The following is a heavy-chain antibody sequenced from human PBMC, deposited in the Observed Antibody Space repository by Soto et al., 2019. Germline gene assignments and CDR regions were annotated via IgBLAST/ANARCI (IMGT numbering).Heavy chain of an antibody. V-gene: IGHV1-18*04. J-gene: IGHJ4*02. CDR3: ARAGGGMAARPLEY. D-gene: IGHD6-6*01. Sequence: QVQLVQSGGEVKKPGASVEVSCRTSGYMFTTYGMSWVRQAPGQGLEWMAWISAYNGNKKYAQKFQGRVTMTTDTSTSTVSMELRNLTSDDTGKYFFARAGGGMAARPLEYWGQGTLVTVSS. CDR1: GYMFTTYG. CDR2: ISAYNGNK.